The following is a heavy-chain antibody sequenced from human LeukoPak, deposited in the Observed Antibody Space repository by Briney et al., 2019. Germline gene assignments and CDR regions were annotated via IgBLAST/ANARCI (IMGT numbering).Heavy chain of an antibody. Sequence: SVKDSCKASGGTFSSYAISWVRQAPGQGLEWMGRIIPILGIANYAQKLQGRVTITADKSTSTAYMELSSLRSEATAVYYCAREEVVVVTAIRVSFDYWGQGTLVTVSS. V-gene: IGHV1-69*04. CDR3: AREEVVVVTAIRVSFDY. CDR1: GGTFSSYA. CDR2: IIPILGIA. J-gene: IGHJ4*02. D-gene: IGHD2-21*02.